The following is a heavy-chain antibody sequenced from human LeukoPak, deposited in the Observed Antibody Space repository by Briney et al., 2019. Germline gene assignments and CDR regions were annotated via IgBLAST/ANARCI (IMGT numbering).Heavy chain of an antibody. CDR3: ARDRDWYFDL. CDR2: IRGTSTYI. CDR1: GFSFSSYN. V-gene: IGHV3-21*01. Sequence: TGGSLRLSCAASGFSFSSYNMNWVRQAPGKGPEWVSSIRGTSTYIYYANSVKGRFTVSRDNAKNSLYLQMSSLRAEDTAVYYCARDRDWYFDLWGRGTLVIVSS. J-gene: IGHJ2*01.